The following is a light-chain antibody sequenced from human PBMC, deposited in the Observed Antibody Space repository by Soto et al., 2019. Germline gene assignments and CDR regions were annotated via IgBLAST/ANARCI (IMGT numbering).Light chain of an antibody. CDR2: GNS. J-gene: IGLJ1*01. V-gene: IGLV1-40*01. Sequence: QSVLTQPPAVSGAPGQRVTISCTGSSSNIGAGYDVHWSQRLPGTAPKLLIYGNSNRPSGVPDRFSGSKSGTSASLAITGLPAEDESPYSCQSYDRSVSGYVFGTGTHSTVL. CDR3: QSYDRSVSGYV. CDR1: SSNIGAGYD.